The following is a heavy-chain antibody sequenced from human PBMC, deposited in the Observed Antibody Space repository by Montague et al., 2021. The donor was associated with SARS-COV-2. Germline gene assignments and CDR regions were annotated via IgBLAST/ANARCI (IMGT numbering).Heavy chain of an antibody. CDR1: GDSISGSRHF. D-gene: IGHD3-10*01. CDR3: ARGVSYGSGFLSE. V-gene: IGHV4-31*03. CDR2: IYHTGTT. Sequence: TLSLTCNVSGDSISGSRHFWNWIRQHPGKGLEWIGYIYHTGTTHYRPSLKSRATLSVDISQNQFSLKLYSMTAADTAIYYCARGVSYGSGFLSEWGPGTLVIVSS. J-gene: IGHJ4*02.